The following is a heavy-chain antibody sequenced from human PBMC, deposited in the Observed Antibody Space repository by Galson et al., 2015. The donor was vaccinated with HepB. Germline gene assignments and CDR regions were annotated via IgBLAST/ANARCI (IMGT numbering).Heavy chain of an antibody. CDR3: ARVGGNLGYCSGGSCSNWFDP. V-gene: IGHV1-69*13. D-gene: IGHD2-15*01. CDR1: GGTFSSYA. Sequence: SVKVSCKASGGTFSSYAINWVRQAPGQGLEWMGGIIPTYGTTKYAQKFQGRVTITADESTNTAYMELSSLRSEDTAVYYCARVGGNLGYCSGGSCSNWFDPWGQGTLVTVSS. CDR2: IIPTYGTT. J-gene: IGHJ5*02.